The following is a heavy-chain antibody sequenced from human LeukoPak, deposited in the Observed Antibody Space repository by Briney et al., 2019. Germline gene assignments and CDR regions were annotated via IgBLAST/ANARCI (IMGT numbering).Heavy chain of an antibody. D-gene: IGHD3-3*01. CDR3: ARGRGYPYYYYGMDV. V-gene: IGHV3-48*03. CDR2: ISSSGSTT. Sequence: GGSLRLSCAGSGFTFSSYEMHWVRQAPGKGREWVSYISSSGSTTHYADSVKGRFTISRDNAKNSLYLQMNSLRGEDTAVYYCARGRGYPYYYYGMDVWGQGTTVTVSS. J-gene: IGHJ6*02. CDR1: GFTFSSYE.